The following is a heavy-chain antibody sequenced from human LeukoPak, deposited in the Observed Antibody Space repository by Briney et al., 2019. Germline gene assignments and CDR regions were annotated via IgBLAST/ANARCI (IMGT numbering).Heavy chain of an antibody. D-gene: IGHD3-10*01. CDR2: VYSSGNT. J-gene: IGHJ4*02. Sequence: SETLSLTCTVSGSSTGSGTYYWSWIRQPPGKGLEWIGYVYSSGNTNYSPSLKGRAIISADTSKNQFSLKLTSVTAADTAVYYCVRDRELTYWGQGILVTVSS. CDR1: GSSTGSGTYY. CDR3: VRDRELTY. V-gene: IGHV4-61*01.